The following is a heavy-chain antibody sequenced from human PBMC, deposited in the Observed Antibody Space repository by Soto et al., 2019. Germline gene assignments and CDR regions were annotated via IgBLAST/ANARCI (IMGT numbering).Heavy chain of an antibody. J-gene: IGHJ6*02. CDR3: ARDWSHIVGALRPYYYYGMAV. Sequence: GASVKVSCKASGYTFTSYYMHWVRQAPGQRLEWMGIINPSGGSTSYAQKFQGRVTMTRDTSTSTVYMELSSLRSEDTAVYYCARDWSHIVGALRPYYYYGMAVWGQGTTVTVSS. CDR1: GYTFTSYY. D-gene: IGHD1-26*01. V-gene: IGHV1-46*01. CDR2: INPSGGST.